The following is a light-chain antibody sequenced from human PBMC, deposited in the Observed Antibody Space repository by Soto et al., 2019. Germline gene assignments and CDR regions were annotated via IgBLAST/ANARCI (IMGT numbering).Light chain of an antibody. CDR2: GAS. J-gene: IGKJ2*01. V-gene: IGKV3-15*01. Sequence: EIVMTQSPATLSVSPGERATLSCRASQSVSSNLAWYQQKPGQAPRLLIYGASTRANGIPARFSGSGSGTEFPLTISSPQSEDFAVYYCQQYNNWPPTYGQGTKLEIK. CDR3: QQYNNWPPT. CDR1: QSVSSN.